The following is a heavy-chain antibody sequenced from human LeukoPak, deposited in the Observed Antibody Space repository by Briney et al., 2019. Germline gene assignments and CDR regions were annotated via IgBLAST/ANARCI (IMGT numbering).Heavy chain of an antibody. D-gene: IGHD1-26*01. CDR2: IDSSTSYI. Sequence: GGCLRLSCAASGFTFSSSSMNWVSQAPGKGREWVASIDSSTSYIYYADSVEGGFTLSRHNAKNVRYLQRNSLRAEDTAVYYCARVVGATGFWGQGTLVTVSS. V-gene: IGHV3-21*01. CDR1: GFTFSSSS. CDR3: ARVVGATGF. J-gene: IGHJ4*02.